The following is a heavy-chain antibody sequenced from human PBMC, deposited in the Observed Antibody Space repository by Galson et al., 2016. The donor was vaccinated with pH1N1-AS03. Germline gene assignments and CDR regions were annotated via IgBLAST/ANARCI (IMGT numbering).Heavy chain of an antibody. V-gene: IGHV3-23*01. J-gene: IGHJ6*02. D-gene: IGHD6-19*01. Sequence: SLRLSCAGSGFTFSKYAMSWVRQAPGKGLEWVSGISASGGETHYADSVKGRFTMSGDNSKNTLYLQMNSLRVEDTALYYCAKRSQWLLGLYYYYGLDVWGQGTTVTVSS. CDR2: ISASGGET. CDR1: GFTFSKYA. CDR3: AKRSQWLLGLYYYYGLDV.